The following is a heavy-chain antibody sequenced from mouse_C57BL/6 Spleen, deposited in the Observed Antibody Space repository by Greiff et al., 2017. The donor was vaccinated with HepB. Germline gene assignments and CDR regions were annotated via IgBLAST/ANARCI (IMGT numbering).Heavy chain of an antibody. CDR1: GYTFTSYW. J-gene: IGHJ4*01. CDR2: IHPNSGST. Sequence: QVQLQQSGAELVKPGASVKLSCKASGYTFTSYWMHWVKQRPGQGLEWIGMIHPNSGSTNYNEKFKSKATLTVDKSSSTAYMQLSSLTSEDSAVYYCARPNWEGAMDYWGQGTSVTVSS. V-gene: IGHV1-64*01. CDR3: ARPNWEGAMDY. D-gene: IGHD4-1*01.